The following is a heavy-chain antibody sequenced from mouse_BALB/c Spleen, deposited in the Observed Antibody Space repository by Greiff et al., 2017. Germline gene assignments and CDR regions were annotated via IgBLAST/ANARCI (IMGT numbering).Heavy chain of an antibody. CDR3: ARNEQANGWFLFAY. D-gene: IGHD2-3*01. Sequence: VQLQQSGAELVKPGASVKLSCKASGYTFTEYIIHWVKQRPGQGLEWIGWFYSGSGSIKYNEKFKDKATLTADKSSSTVYMELSRLTSEDSAVYYCARNEQANGWFLFAYWGQGTLVTVSA. CDR1: GYTFTEYI. CDR2: FYSGSGSI. V-gene: IGHV1-62-2*01. J-gene: IGHJ3*01.